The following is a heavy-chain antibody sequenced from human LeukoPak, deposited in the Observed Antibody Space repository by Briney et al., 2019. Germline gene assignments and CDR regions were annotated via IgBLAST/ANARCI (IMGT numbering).Heavy chain of an antibody. CDR1: GGSISSSSYY. CDR3: ARDGLQQLVRYFDY. Sequence: PSETLSLTCTVSGGSISSSSYYWGWIRQPPGKGLEWIGSIYYSGSTYYNPSLKSRVTISVDTSKNQFSLKLSSVTAADTAVYYCARDGLQQLVRYFDYWGQGTLVTVSS. J-gene: IGHJ4*02. CDR2: IYYSGST. V-gene: IGHV4-39*07. D-gene: IGHD6-13*01.